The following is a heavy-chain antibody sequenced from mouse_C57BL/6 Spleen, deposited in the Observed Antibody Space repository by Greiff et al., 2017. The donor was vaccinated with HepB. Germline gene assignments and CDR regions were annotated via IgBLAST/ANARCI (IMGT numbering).Heavy chain of an antibody. Sequence: QVQLQQPGAELVRPGTSVKLSCKASGYTFTSYWMHWVKQRPGQGLEWIGVIDPSDSYTNYNQKFKGKATLTVDTSSSTAYMQLSSLTSEDSAVYYCARGGGYDKEKGFAYWGQGTLVTVSA. J-gene: IGHJ3*01. CDR2: IDPSDSYT. CDR1: GYTFTSYW. V-gene: IGHV1-59*01. D-gene: IGHD2-2*01. CDR3: ARGGGYDKEKGFAY.